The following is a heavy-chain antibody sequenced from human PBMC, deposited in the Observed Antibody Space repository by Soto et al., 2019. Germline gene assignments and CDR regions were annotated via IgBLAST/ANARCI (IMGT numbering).Heavy chain of an antibody. Sequence: QVQLVQSGAEVKKPGASVKVSCKASGYTFTSYYMHWVRQAPGQGLEWMGIINPSGGSTSYAQKVQRRVTMTRDTSTSTVYMELSSLRSEDTAVYYCARDRGGCSSTSCYTNYYYGMDVWGQGTTVTVSS. D-gene: IGHD2-2*02. CDR1: GYTFTSYY. CDR3: ARDRGGCSSTSCYTNYYYGMDV. CDR2: INPSGGST. J-gene: IGHJ6*02. V-gene: IGHV1-46*01.